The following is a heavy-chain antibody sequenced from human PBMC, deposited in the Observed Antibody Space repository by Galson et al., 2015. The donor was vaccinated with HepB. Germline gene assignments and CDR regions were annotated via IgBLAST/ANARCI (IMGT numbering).Heavy chain of an antibody. J-gene: IGHJ4*02. D-gene: IGHD6-13*01. V-gene: IGHV3-74*01. CDR2: INSDGTYI. CDR3: ARTRGAAAGIFDY. CDR1: GFTFSNYW. Sequence: SLRLSCAASGFTFSNYWMHWVRQAPGKGLVWVSRINSDGTYITYADSVKGRFTISRDNAKNTLYVQMNSPRAEDTALYYCARTRGAAAGIFDYWGQGSLVTVSS.